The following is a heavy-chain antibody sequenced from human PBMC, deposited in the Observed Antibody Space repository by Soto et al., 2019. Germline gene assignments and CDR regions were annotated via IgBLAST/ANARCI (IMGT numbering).Heavy chain of an antibody. Sequence: GGSLRLSCAASGFTFSSYGMHWVRQAPGKGLEWVEVIWYDGSNKYYADTVKGRFTISRDNSKNTLYLQMNSLRAEDTAVYYCAREAVAGTDAFDIWGQGTMVTVSS. CDR3: AREAVAGTDAFDI. D-gene: IGHD6-19*01. J-gene: IGHJ3*02. CDR1: GFTFSSYG. V-gene: IGHV3-33*08. CDR2: IWYDGSNK.